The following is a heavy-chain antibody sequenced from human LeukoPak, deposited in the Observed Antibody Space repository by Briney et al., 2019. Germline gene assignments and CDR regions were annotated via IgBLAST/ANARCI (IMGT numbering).Heavy chain of an antibody. CDR2: IKSNTNGGTS. CDR1: GFTFTNAW. J-gene: IGHJ4*01. D-gene: IGHD6-19*01. CDR3: TTHSVTVTGTHF. V-gene: IGHV3-15*07. Sequence: GGSLRLSCVASGFTFTNAWMTWVRQPPGMGLEWVGRIKSNTNGGTSDYAAPVKGRFAISRDDSKNTLYLQMNSLKPEDTAMYYCTTHSVTVTGTHFWGQGALGTVSS.